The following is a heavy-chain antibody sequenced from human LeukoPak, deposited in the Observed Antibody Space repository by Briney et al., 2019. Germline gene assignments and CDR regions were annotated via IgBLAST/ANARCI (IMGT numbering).Heavy chain of an antibody. CDR1: GFSLRGYA. V-gene: IGHV3-23*01. D-gene: IGHD4-17*01. CDR2: ISASGTRT. Sequence: PGGSLRLSCAAPGFSLRGYAMSWVRQSPGTGLEWVSGISASGTRTYYAASVEGRFTISRDNYKNTLSLQMNNLRAEDTAIYYCARDPNGDYVGGFEMWGQGTMVSVSS. J-gene: IGHJ3*02. CDR3: ARDPNGDYVGGFEM.